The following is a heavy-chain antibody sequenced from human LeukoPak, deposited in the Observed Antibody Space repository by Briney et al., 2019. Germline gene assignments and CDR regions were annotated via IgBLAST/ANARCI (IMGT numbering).Heavy chain of an antibody. V-gene: IGHV3-53*01. CDR1: GLTVSDNY. D-gene: IGHD4-11*01. Sequence: QTGGSLRLSCTASGLTVSDNYMNWVRQAPGKGLEWVSVIQSDGTTYYTESVKGRFTISRDSSKNTVYLEMNSLRVEDTAMYVYARERLPMTTSWSYFDFWGQGTLVTVSS. J-gene: IGHJ4*02. CDR2: IQSDGTT. CDR3: ARERLPMTTSWSYFDF.